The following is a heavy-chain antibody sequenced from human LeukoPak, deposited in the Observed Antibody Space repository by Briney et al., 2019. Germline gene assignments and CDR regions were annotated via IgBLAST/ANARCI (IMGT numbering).Heavy chain of an antibody. CDR3: TRKSLSTHASDI. V-gene: IGHV4-59*01. Sequence: SETLSLTCIVSGGSINNYYWTWIRQPPGKGLEWIAYMHPSGDTNYNPSLKSRLTISIDTSENHFSLKLTSVTATDTAVYYCTRKSLSTHASDIWGQGTVVTVSS. D-gene: IGHD2-2*01. J-gene: IGHJ3*02. CDR2: MHPSGDT. CDR1: GGSINNYY.